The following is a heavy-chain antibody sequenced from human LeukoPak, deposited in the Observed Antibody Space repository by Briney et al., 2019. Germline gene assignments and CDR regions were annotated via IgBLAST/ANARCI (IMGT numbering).Heavy chain of an antibody. J-gene: IGHJ6*03. CDR3: ARAAAAAGRKSNVYYYYYYMDV. Sequence: ASVKVSCKASGYTFTSYDINWVRQATGQGLEWMGWMNPNSGNTGYAQKFQGRVTITADESTSTAYMELSSLRSEDTAVYYCARAAAAAGRKSNVYYYYYYMDVWGKGTTVTISS. CDR2: MNPNSGNT. CDR1: GYTFTSYD. V-gene: IGHV1-8*01. D-gene: IGHD6-13*01.